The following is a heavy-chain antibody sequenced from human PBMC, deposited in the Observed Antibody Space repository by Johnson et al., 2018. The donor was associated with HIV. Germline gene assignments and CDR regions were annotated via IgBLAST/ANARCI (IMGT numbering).Heavy chain of an antibody. Sequence: VQLVESGGGVVRPGGSLRLSCAASGFTFDDYGMSWVRQAPGKGLEWVSGINWSGGSTGYADSVKGRFAISRDNAKNSLYLQMNSLKTADTAVYYCARGDCSSTSCPRNAFDIWGQGTMVTVSS. CDR1: GFTFDDYG. D-gene: IGHD2-2*01. CDR2: INWSGGST. J-gene: IGHJ3*02. CDR3: ARGDCSSTSCPRNAFDI. V-gene: IGHV3-20*04.